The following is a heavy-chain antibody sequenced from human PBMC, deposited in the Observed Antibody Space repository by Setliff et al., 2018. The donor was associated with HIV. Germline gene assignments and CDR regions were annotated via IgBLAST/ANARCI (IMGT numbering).Heavy chain of an antibody. CDR3: VDSSGYYQRGATYEPGTTYYYYMDV. Sequence: SVKVSCKASGGTFSNYAITWVRRAPGQGLEWVGATVPLLNTTNYAPEFQGRVTITADKSTNIAYMELRSLRSEDTAVYYCVDSSGYYQRGATYEPGTTYYYYMDVWGKGTTVTVSS. D-gene: IGHD3-22*01. J-gene: IGHJ6*03. CDR2: TVPLLNTT. CDR1: GGTFSNYA. V-gene: IGHV1-69*10.